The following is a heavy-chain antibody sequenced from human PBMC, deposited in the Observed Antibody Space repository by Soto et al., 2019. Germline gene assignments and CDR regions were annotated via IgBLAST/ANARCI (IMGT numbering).Heavy chain of an antibody. D-gene: IGHD4-17*01. CDR3: ARRIYGVNAY. J-gene: IGHJ1*01. V-gene: IGHV5-51*01. Sequence: GESLKISCKGSGYSFTNHWIDWVRQIPGKGLQWMGVIYPADSDIKYSPSFQGHVTLSVDKSTSTAYLQWSGLKASDTGVYFCARRIYGVNAYWGQGTQVTGSS. CDR1: GYSFTNHW. CDR2: IYPADSDI.